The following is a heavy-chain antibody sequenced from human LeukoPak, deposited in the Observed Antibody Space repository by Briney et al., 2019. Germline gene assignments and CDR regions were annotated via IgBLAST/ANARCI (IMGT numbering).Heavy chain of an antibody. J-gene: IGHJ4*02. CDR2: ISGSGGST. Sequence: GGSLRLSCAASGFTFSDYYMSWVRQAPGKGLEWVSAISGSGGSTYYADSVKGRFTISRDNSKNTLYLQMNSLRAEDTAVYYCAKVGYSSSWYEWDYWGQGTLVTVSS. CDR3: AKVGYSSSWYEWDY. D-gene: IGHD6-13*01. V-gene: IGHV3-23*01. CDR1: GFTFSDYY.